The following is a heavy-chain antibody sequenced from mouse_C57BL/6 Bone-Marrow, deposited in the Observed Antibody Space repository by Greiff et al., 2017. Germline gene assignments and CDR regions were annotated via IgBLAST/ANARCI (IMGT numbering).Heavy chain of an antibody. CDR2: SRNKANDYTT. CDR3: AREGIYYDYDWYFDV. D-gene: IGHD2-4*01. V-gene: IGHV7-1*01. CDR1: GFTFSDFY. Sequence: EVMLVESGGGLVQSGRSLRLSCATSGFTFSDFYMEWVRQAPGKGLEWIAASRNKANDYTTEYSASVKGRFIVSRDTSQSILYLQMNALRAEDTAIYYCAREGIYYDYDWYFDVWGTGTTVTVSS. J-gene: IGHJ1*03.